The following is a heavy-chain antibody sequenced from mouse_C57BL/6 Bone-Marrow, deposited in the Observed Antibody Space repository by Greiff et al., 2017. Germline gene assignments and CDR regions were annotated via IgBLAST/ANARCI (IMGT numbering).Heavy chain of an antibody. CDR2: ISAGGSYT. Sequence: EVMFVESGGGLVKPGGSLKLSCAASGFTFSSYAMSWVRQTPEKRLEWVATISAGGSYTYYPDNVKGRFTISRDNAKNNLYLQMSHLKSEDTAMYYCARAIYYSFDYWGQGTTLTVSS. CDR1: GFTFSSYA. D-gene: IGHD1-1*01. CDR3: ARAIYYSFDY. V-gene: IGHV5-4*03. J-gene: IGHJ2*01.